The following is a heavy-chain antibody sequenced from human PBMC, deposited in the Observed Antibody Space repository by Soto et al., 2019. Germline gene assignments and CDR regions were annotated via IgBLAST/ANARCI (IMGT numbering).Heavy chain of an antibody. J-gene: IGHJ4*02. CDR3: ASSVRRDGYNSVIFGY. CDR1: GGSFSGYY. D-gene: IGHD5-12*01. V-gene: IGHV4-34*01. Sequence: SETLSLTCAVYGGSFSGYYWSWIRQPPGKGLEWIGEINHSGSTNYNPSLKSRVTISVDTSKNQFSLKLSSVTAADTAVYYCASSVRRDGYNSVIFGYWGQGTLVTVSS. CDR2: INHSGST.